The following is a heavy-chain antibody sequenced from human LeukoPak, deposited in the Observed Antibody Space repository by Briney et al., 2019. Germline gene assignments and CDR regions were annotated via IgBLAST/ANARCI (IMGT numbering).Heavy chain of an antibody. CDR2: IIPIFGTA. J-gene: IGHJ4*02. D-gene: IGHD1-26*01. CDR3: ARSPPMVGATYYDY. V-gene: IGHV1-69*13. CDR1: GGTFSSYA. Sequence: SVKVSCKASGGTFSSYAISWVRQAPGQGLEWMGGIIPIFGTANYAQKFQGRVTITADESTSTAYMELSSLRFEDTAVYYCARSPPMVGATYYDYWGQGTLVTVSS.